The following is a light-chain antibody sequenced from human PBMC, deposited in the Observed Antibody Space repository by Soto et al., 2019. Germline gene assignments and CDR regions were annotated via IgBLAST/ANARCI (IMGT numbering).Light chain of an antibody. V-gene: IGLV2-14*01. Sequence: QSALTQPASVSASPGQSITISCTGTSSDVGGYNYVSWYQQHPGKAPKLMIYEVTYRPSGVSNRFSGSKSGNTASLTISGLQAEDEADYYCNSYTSSTTWVFGGGTKVTVL. CDR1: SSDVGGYNY. CDR2: EVT. CDR3: NSYTSSTTWV. J-gene: IGLJ3*02.